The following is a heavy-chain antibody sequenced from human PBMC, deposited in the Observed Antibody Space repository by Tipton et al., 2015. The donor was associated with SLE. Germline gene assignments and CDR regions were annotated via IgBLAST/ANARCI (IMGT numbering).Heavy chain of an antibody. CDR2: IYYTGNT. D-gene: IGHD6-19*01. J-gene: IGHJ3*02. CDR1: NYY. V-gene: IGHV4-39*07. CDR3: ARDSSGWPSSDAFDI. Sequence: NYYWGWIRQPPGKGLEWIGNIYYTGNTFYSPSLKSRVTISVDTSKNQFSLKLSSVTAADTAVYYCARDSSGWPSSDAFDIWGQGTMVTASS.